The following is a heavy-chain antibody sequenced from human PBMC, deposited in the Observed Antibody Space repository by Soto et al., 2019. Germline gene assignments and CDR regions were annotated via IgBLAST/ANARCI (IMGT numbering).Heavy chain of an antibody. Sequence: SETLSLTCTVSGGSISSYYWSWIRQPPGKGLEWIGYIYYSGSTNYNPSLKSRVTISVDTSKNQFSLKLSSVTAADTAVYYCARDCSGGSCYYYYGMDVWGQGTTVTVSS. CDR1: GGSISSYY. CDR2: IYYSGST. D-gene: IGHD2-15*01. V-gene: IGHV4-59*01. J-gene: IGHJ6*02. CDR3: ARDCSGGSCYYYYGMDV.